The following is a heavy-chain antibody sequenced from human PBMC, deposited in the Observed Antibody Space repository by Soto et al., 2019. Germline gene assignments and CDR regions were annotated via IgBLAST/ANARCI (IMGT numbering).Heavy chain of an antibody. CDR2: ISYDGSNK. V-gene: IGHV3-30-3*01. D-gene: IGHD3-16*02. CDR1: GFTFSSYA. CDR3: ARNDYVWGSYRYPDY. J-gene: IGHJ4*02. Sequence: GGSLRLSCAASGFTFSSYAMHWVRQAPGKGLEWVAVISYDGSNKYYADSVKGRFTISRDNSKNTLYLQMNSLRAEDTAVYYCARNDYVWGSYRYPDYWGQGTLVTVSS.